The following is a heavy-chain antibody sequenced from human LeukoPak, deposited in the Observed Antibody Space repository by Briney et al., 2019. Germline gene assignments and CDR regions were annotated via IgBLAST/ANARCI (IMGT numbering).Heavy chain of an antibody. CDR1: GGSISSSSYY. CDR3: ARRRGIEDYGDYRFDY. Sequence: PSETLSLTCTVSGGSISSSSYYWGWIRQPPGKGLEWIGSIYYSGSTYYNPSLKSRVTISVDTSKNQFSLKLSSVTAADTAVYYCARRRGIEDYGDYRFDYWGQGTLVTVSS. D-gene: IGHD4-17*01. V-gene: IGHV4-39*01. J-gene: IGHJ4*02. CDR2: IYYSGST.